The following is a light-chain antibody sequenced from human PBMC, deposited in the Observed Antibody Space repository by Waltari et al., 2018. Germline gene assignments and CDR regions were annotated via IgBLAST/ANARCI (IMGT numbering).Light chain of an antibody. V-gene: IGLV2-8*01. J-gene: IGLJ2*01. Sequence: QSALTQPPSASGSPGQSVTISCTGTSSDVGGYNYVSWYQQHPGKAPKLMIYEVSKRPSGFSGRGSASKSGNTASLTVAGLQAEDEADYYCSSDAGSNHWKVFGGGTKLTVL. CDR3: SSDAGSNHWKV. CDR2: EVS. CDR1: SSDVGGYNY.